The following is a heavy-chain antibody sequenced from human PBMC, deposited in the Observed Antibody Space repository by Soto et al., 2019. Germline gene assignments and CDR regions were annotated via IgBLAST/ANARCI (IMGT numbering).Heavy chain of an antibody. V-gene: IGHV4-34*09. J-gene: IGHJ6*03. D-gene: IGHD1-1*01. CDR2: INHNGGT. CDR1: GGSFSGYY. CDR3: ARDRTGTQRDYYYYMDV. Sequence: PSETLSLTCAVYGGSFSGYYWSWIRQPPGKGLEWIGEINHNGGTNYNPSLKSRVTISVDTSKNQFSLNLSSVTAADTAVYYCARDRTGTQRDYYYYMDVWGKGTTVTVSS.